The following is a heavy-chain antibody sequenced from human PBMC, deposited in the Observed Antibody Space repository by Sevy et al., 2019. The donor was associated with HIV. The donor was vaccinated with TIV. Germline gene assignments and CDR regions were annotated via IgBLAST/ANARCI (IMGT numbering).Heavy chain of an antibody. CDR3: ARISGWHLRYGLDV. J-gene: IGHJ6*02. D-gene: IGHD6-19*01. CDR2: MNTNTGNT. V-gene: IGHV1-8*02. CDR1: GFNFRSYD. Sequence: ASVKVSCEASGFNFRSYDIYWVRQAPGQGLEWMVWMNTNTGNTGFAQKFQGRVTMTRNSSISTANMELSNLRSEDTADCYCARISGWHLRYGLDVWGQGTTVTVSS.